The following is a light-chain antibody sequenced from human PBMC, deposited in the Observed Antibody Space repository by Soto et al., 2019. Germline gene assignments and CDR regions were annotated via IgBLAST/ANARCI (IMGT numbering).Light chain of an antibody. Sequence: EIVLTQSPGTLSLSPGERATLSCRASQSVSSSYLAWYQQKPGQAPRLLIYGASSRATGIPDRVSGSGSGTDFTLTISRLEPEGFAVYYWQQYGSSPWTFGQGPKVEIK. V-gene: IGKV3-20*01. CDR1: QSVSSSY. CDR3: QQYGSSPWT. J-gene: IGKJ1*01. CDR2: GAS.